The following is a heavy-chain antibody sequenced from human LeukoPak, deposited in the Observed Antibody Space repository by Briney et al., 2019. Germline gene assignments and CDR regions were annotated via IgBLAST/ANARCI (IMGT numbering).Heavy chain of an antibody. J-gene: IGHJ3*02. CDR3: ARERSPRYCSSTSCYGAFDI. CDR1: GVSISSYY. CDR2: IYDRGST. D-gene: IGHD2-2*01. V-gene: IGHV4-59*01. Sequence: TPSETLSLTCTVSGVSISSYYWRWLRQPPGKGLEWIGNIYDRGSTKYNPSLKSRVTISVDTSKNQFSLRLSSVTAADTAVYYCARERSPRYCSSTSCYGAFDIWGQGTMVTVSS.